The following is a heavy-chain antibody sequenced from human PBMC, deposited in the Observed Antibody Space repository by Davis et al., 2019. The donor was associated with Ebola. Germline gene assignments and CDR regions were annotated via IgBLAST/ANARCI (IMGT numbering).Heavy chain of an antibody. CDR3: TTDHDSSGYYYFDY. V-gene: IGHV3-15*01. CDR1: GFTFSNAW. CDR2: IKSKTDGGTT. D-gene: IGHD3-22*01. Sequence: ESLKISCAASGFTFSNAWMSWVRQASGKGLEWVGRIKSKTDGGTTDYAAPVKGRFTISRADSKNTLYLQMNSLKTEDTAVYYCTTDHDSSGYYYFDYWGQGTLVTVSS. J-gene: IGHJ4*02.